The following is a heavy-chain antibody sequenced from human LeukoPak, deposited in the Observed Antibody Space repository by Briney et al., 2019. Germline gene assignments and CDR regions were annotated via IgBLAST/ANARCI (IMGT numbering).Heavy chain of an antibody. CDR2: ISGSGGST. V-gene: IGHV3-23*01. CDR3: ASKSSIAARHYYYYYGMDV. J-gene: IGHJ6*02. CDR1: GFTFSSYA. D-gene: IGHD6-6*01. Sequence: GGSLRLSCAASGFTFSSYAMSWVRQAPGKGLEWVSAISGSGGSTYYADSVKGRFTISRDNSKNTLYLQMNSLRAEDTAVYYCASKSSIAARHYYYYYGMDVWGQGTTVTVSS.